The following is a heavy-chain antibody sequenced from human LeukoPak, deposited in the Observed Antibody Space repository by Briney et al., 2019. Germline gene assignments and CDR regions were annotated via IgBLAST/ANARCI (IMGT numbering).Heavy chain of an antibody. D-gene: IGHD6-19*01. V-gene: IGHV1-2*02. CDR3: TRTGEQWPYWYFDL. Sequence: GASVKVSCKASGYTXTGYYMHWVRQAPGQGLEWMGWINPNSGGTKYAQKFQGRVTMTRDTSISTAYMELSRLRSDDTAVYYCTRTGEQWPYWYFDLWGRGTLVTVSS. CDR2: INPNSGGT. CDR1: GYTXTGYY. J-gene: IGHJ2*01.